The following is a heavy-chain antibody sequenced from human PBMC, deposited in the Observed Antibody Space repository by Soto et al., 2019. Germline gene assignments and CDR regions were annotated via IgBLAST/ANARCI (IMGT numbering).Heavy chain of an antibody. Sequence: GGSLRLSCAASGFTFDDYAMHWVRQAPGKGLGWVSGISWNSGSIGYADSVKGRFTISRDNARNSLYLQMNSLRAEDTALYYCAKEGLAGPYFDYWGQGTLVTVSS. J-gene: IGHJ4*02. D-gene: IGHD6-19*01. CDR1: GFTFDDYA. CDR2: ISWNSGSI. V-gene: IGHV3-9*01. CDR3: AKEGLAGPYFDY.